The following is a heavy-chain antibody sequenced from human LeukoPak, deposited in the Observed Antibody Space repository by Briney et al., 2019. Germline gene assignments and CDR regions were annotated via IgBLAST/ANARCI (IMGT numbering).Heavy chain of an antibody. V-gene: IGHV4-30-2*06. CDR2: IYPGGST. D-gene: IGHD1-26*01. J-gene: IGHJ3*02. Sequence: PSETLSLTCSVSGGSISSGGYYWSWIRQSSGKGLEWIGNIYPGGSTYYNPSLKSRVTVSVDTSKNQFSLKLNSVTAADTAVYYCARDSRRELLHAFDIWGQGTMVTVSS. CDR3: ARDSRRELLHAFDI. CDR1: GGSISSGGYY.